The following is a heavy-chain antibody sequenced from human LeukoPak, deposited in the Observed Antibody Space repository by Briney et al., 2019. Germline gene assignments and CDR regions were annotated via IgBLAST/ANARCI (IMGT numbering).Heavy chain of an antibody. CDR2: IYYSGST. CDR3: ARGDYYYGMDV. V-gene: IGHV4-30-4*01. Sequence: SETLSLTCTVSGGSTSSGDYYWSWIRQPPGKGLEWIGYIYYSGSTYYNPSLKSRVTISVDTSKNQFSLKLSSVTAADTAVYYCARGDYYYGMDVWGQGTTVTASS. J-gene: IGHJ6*02. CDR1: GGSTSSGDYY.